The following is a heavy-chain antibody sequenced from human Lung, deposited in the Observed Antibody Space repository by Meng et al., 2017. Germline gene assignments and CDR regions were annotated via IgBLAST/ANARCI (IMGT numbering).Heavy chain of an antibody. D-gene: IGHD3-16*01. V-gene: IGHV1-69*01. Sequence: VVSGAEWKRPGSSVRVSCKAPGATFNSYAISWVRQAPGQGLEWMGGIIPAFGAPNHAQKFQGRVRITADESTTTAYMELSSLRSEDTAVYFCARVERTYYDYVWGLGRFDPWGQGTLVTVSS. CDR1: GATFNSYA. CDR3: ARVERTYYDYVWGLGRFDP. J-gene: IGHJ5*02. CDR2: IIPAFGAP.